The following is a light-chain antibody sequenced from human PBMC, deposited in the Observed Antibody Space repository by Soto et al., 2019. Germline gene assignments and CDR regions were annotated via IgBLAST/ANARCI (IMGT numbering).Light chain of an antibody. CDR3: QQYNNRPT. CDR2: GAS. V-gene: IGKV3-20*01. Sequence: VLTQSPGTLSLSPGERATLSCRASQIVTSNYLAWYQQKPGQAPSLLIYGASSRATGIPDRFSGSGSGTDFTLTISSMKSEDFAVYYCQQYNNRPTFGQGTKVDI. J-gene: IGKJ1*01. CDR1: QIVTSNY.